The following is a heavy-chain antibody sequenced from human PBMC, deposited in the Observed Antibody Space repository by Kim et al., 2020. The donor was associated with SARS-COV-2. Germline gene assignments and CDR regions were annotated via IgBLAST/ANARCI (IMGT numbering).Heavy chain of an antibody. CDR2: IYYSGST. CDR3: ARRGGVYFLQLAGVGLFDY. D-gene: IGHD6-6*01. Sequence: SETLSLTCTVSGGSISSSSYYWGWIRQPPGKGLEWIGSIYYSGSTYYNPSLKSRVTISVDTSKNQFSLKLSSVTAADTAVYYCARRGGVYFLQLAGVGLFDYWGQGTLVTVSS. V-gene: IGHV4-39*01. J-gene: IGHJ4*02. CDR1: GGSISSSSYY.